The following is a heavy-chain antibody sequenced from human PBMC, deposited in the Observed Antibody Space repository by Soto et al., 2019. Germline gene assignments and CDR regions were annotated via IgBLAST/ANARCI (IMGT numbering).Heavy chain of an antibody. CDR2: ISSSGSSI. Sequence: GSSLRLSCAASVFTFTTYAVNSVRQAPLHLLEWVSYISSSGSSIHYADTVKGRFTISRDNAKNSLHLQMNSLKAEDTAVYYCARESCSSSSCSTRYGMDVWGQGTMVTVSS. CDR1: VFTFTTYA. V-gene: IGHV3-48*03. CDR3: ARESCSSSSCSTRYGMDV. J-gene: IGHJ6*02. D-gene: IGHD2-2*01.